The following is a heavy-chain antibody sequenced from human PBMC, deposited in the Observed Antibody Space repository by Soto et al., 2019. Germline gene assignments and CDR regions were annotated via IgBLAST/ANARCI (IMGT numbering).Heavy chain of an antibody. J-gene: IGHJ4*02. Sequence: GGSLRISCAASGFTFSSYGMHWVRQAPGKGLEWVAVIWYDGSNKYYADSVKGRFTISRDNSKNTLYLQMNSLRAEDTAVYYCARDSGYYVVLYYFDYWGQGTLVTVSS. V-gene: IGHV3-33*01. CDR2: IWYDGSNK. CDR1: GFTFSSYG. D-gene: IGHD3-22*01. CDR3: ARDSGYYVVLYYFDY.